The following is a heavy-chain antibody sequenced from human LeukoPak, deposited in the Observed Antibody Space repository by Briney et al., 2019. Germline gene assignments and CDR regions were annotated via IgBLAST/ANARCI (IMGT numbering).Heavy chain of an antibody. V-gene: IGHV5-51*01. CDR1: GYSFSSYW. CDR2: INPADSYT. J-gene: IGHJ4*02. D-gene: IGHD5-24*01. Sequence: GESLKISCKASGYSFSSYWIAWVRQIPGKGLEWMGIINPADSYTRYSLSIQGQVTISADRSISTAYLQWSSLKASDTAIYYCARGEGGYNYAFWGQGTLVSVSS. CDR3: ARGEGGYNYAF.